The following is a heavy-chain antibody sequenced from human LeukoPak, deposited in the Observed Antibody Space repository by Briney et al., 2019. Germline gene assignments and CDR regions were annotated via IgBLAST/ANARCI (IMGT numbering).Heavy chain of an antibody. CDR3: ARDRPTITMIYHY. CDR2: ITSSSSYI. V-gene: IGHV3-21*01. J-gene: IGHJ4*02. CDR1: GFTFSSYS. D-gene: IGHD3-22*01. Sequence: GGSLRLSCAASGFTFSSYSMNWVRQAPAKGLECVSSITSSSSYIYYADSVKGRFTISRDNAKNTLYLQMNSLRAEDTAVYYCARDRPTITMIYHYWGQGTLVTVSS.